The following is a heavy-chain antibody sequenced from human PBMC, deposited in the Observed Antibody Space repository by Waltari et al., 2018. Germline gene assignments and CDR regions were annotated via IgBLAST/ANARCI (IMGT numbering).Heavy chain of an antibody. CDR3: ARDWGPYLRYWEWFDP. V-gene: IGHV4-4*02. D-gene: IGHD3-16*01. CDR1: GGSISSSNW. CDR2: IYHSGST. Sequence: QVQLQESGPGLVKPSGTLSLTCAVSGGSISSSNWWSWVRQPPGKGLEWIGEIYHSGSTNYNPSLKSRVTISVDKSKNQFSLKLSSVTAADTALYHCARDWGPYLRYWEWFDPWGQGTLVTVSS. J-gene: IGHJ5*02.